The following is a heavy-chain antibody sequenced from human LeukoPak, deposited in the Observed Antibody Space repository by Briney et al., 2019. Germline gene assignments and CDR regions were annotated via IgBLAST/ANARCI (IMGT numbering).Heavy chain of an antibody. D-gene: IGHD3-10*01. CDR2: ILNDGTNK. CDR1: GFTFSSYG. J-gene: IGHJ4*02. CDR3: ANEWLHISGTYKPNN. Sequence: GGSLRLSCAASGFTFSSYGMHWVRQAPGKGLEWVAFILNDGTNKYHADSVKGQFTVSRDNSKNTLYLQMNSLRTEDSAVYYCANEWLHISGTYKPNNWGQGTLVTVSS. V-gene: IGHV3-30*02.